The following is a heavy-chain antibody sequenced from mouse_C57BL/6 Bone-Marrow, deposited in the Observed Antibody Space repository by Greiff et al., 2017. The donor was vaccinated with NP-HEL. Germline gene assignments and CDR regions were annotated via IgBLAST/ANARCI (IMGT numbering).Heavy chain of an antibody. D-gene: IGHD1-1*01. Sequence: EVQLQQSGTVLARPGASVKMSCKTSGYTFTSYWLHWVKQRPGQGLEWIGAIYPGNSDTSSNQKFKGKAKLTVATSASTAYMELSSLTNEDYAVYYCTKGDYGAYYFDYWGQGTTLTVSA. CDR2: IYPGNSDT. CDR1: GYTFTSYW. J-gene: IGHJ2*01. CDR3: TKGDYGAYYFDY. V-gene: IGHV1-5*01.